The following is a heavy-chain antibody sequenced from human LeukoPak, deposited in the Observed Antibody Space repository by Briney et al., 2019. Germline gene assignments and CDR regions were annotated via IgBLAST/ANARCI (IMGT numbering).Heavy chain of an antibody. CDR2: ISYDGSNK. J-gene: IGHJ4*02. V-gene: IGHV3-30-3*01. Sequence: PGGSLRLSCAASGFTFSSYAMHWVRQAPGKGLEWVAVISYDGSNKYYADSVKGRFTISRDNSKNTLYLQVNSLRAEDTAVYYCAKDRGLGITMVRGVTSSYYFDYWGQGTLVTVSS. CDR3: AKDRGLGITMVRGVTSSYYFDY. D-gene: IGHD3-10*01. CDR1: GFTFSSYA.